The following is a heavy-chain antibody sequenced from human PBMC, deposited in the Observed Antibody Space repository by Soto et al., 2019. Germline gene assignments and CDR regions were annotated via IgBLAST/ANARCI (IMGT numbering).Heavy chain of an antibody. J-gene: IGHJ4*02. CDR1: GFTFSTYG. CDR3: AKGGSSGWDLDY. Sequence: QVPLVESGGGVVQPGRSLRLSCAASGFTFSTYGMHWVRQAPGKGLEWVAVIWDDGSNQYYADSVEGRLTISRDNSKSTLYLQMDSLRPEDTAVYYCAKGGSSGWDLDYWGQGTLVTVSS. CDR2: IWDDGSNQ. D-gene: IGHD6-19*01. V-gene: IGHV3-30*18.